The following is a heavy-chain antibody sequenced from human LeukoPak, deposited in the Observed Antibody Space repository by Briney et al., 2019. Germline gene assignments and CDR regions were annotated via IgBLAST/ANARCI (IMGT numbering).Heavy chain of an antibody. V-gene: IGHV3-23*01. J-gene: IGHJ3*02. CDR3: AKGALYYDILTGSRDAFDI. CDR2: ISGSGGST. CDR1: GFTFSSYA. Sequence: HPGGSLRLSCAASGFTFSSYAMSWVRQAPGKGLEWVSAISGSGGSTYYADSVKGRFTISRDNSKNTLCLQMNSLRAEDTAVYYCAKGALYYDILTGSRDAFDIWGQGTMVTVSS. D-gene: IGHD3-9*01.